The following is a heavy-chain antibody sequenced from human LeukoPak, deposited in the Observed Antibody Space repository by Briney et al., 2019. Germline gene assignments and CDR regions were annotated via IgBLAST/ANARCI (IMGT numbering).Heavy chain of an antibody. CDR1: GGTFSSYA. CDR2: IIPIFGTA. V-gene: IGHV1-69*13. CDR3: ATKGLWELRSPDAFDI. Sequence: ASVKVSCKASGGTFSSYAISWVRQAPGQGLEWMGGIIPIFGTANYAQKFQGRVTITADESTSTAYMELSSLRSEDTAVYYCATKGLWELRSPDAFDIWGQGTMVTVSS. J-gene: IGHJ3*02. D-gene: IGHD1-26*01.